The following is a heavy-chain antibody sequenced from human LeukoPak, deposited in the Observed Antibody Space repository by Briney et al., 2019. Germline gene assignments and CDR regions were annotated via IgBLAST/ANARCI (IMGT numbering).Heavy chain of an antibody. CDR3: ARGVSGIGPEL. CDR2: IKSDGSST. Sequence: GGSLRLSCAASGFTFSSYWMHWVRQAPGEGLVWVSRIKSDGSSTDYADSVKGRFTISRDNAKSTLYLQLSSLRAEDTAVYYCARGVSGIGPELWGQGTMVTVSS. CDR1: GFTFSSYW. V-gene: IGHV3-74*01. J-gene: IGHJ3*01. D-gene: IGHD5/OR15-5a*01.